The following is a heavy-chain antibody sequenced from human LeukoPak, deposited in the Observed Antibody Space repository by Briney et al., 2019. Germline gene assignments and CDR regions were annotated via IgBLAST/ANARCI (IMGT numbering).Heavy chain of an antibody. CDR3: ARGQGYYGSGSEFDY. D-gene: IGHD3-10*01. CDR2: IYYSGST. J-gene: IGHJ4*02. Sequence: SETLSLTCTVSGGSISSYYWSWIRQPPGKGLEWIGYIYYSGSTNYNPSLKSRVTISVDTSKNQFSLKLSSVTAADTAVYYCARGQGYYGSGSEFDYWGQGTLVTVSS. CDR1: GGSISSYY. V-gene: IGHV4-59*12.